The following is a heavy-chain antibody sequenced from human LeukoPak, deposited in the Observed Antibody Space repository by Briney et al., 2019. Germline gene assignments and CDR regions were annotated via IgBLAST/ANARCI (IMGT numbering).Heavy chain of an antibody. CDR2: IRYDGGNA. CDR1: GFTLSCCG. CDR3: AKGLRKLIVGSTEYYFDY. J-gene: IGHJ4*02. Sequence: GGSLRLSCAASGFTLSCCGMHWVRQAPGKGLEWVAFIRYDGGNAYYADSVKGRFIISRDNSKNTLYLQMNSLRAEDTAVYYCAKGLRKLIVGSTEYYFDYWGQGTLVTVSS. V-gene: IGHV3-30*02. D-gene: IGHD1-26*01.